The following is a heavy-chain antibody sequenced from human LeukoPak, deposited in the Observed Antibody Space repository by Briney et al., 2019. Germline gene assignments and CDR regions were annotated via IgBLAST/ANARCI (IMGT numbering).Heavy chain of an antibody. V-gene: IGHV4-4*07. Sequence: SETLSLTCTVSGDSISSYYWSWIRQPAGKGLEWIGRIHSSGSSTYNPSLNSRVTMSLDTSKSQFSLRLSSVTAADTALYYCARVQLPAAVGAFDIWGQGTMVTVSS. CDR1: GDSISSYY. D-gene: IGHD2-2*01. CDR2: IHSSGSS. CDR3: ARVQLPAAVGAFDI. J-gene: IGHJ3*02.